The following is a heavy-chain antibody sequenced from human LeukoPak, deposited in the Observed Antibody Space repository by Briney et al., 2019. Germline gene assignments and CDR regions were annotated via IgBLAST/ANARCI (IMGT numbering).Heavy chain of an antibody. D-gene: IGHD1-26*01. Sequence: ASVKVSCKASGGTFSSYAISWVRQAPGQGPEWMGGIIPIFGTANYAQKFQGRVTITADESTSTAYMELSSLRSEDTAVYYCARNGGSYDRFDYWGQGTLVTVSS. V-gene: IGHV1-69*13. CDR1: GGTFSSYA. J-gene: IGHJ4*02. CDR3: ARNGGSYDRFDY. CDR2: IIPIFGTA.